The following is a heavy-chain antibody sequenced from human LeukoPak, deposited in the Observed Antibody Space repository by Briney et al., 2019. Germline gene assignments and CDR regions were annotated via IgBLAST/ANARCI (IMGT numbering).Heavy chain of an antibody. CDR2: IYYSGNT. D-gene: IGHD2-21*01. V-gene: IGHV4-59*08. CDR1: GGSISGDN. J-gene: IGHJ3*02. Sequence: SETLSHSCTDSGGSISGDNWNWSRQPPGKGLEWIGYIYYSGNTNYNPSLKSRVTISVDTSKNQFSLKLSSVTAADTAVYYCARRIVLCIWGRGTMVTVSS. CDR3: ARRIVLCI.